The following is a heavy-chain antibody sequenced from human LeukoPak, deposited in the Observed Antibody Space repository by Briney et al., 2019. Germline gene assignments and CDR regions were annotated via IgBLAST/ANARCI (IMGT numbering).Heavy chain of an antibody. V-gene: IGHV3-11*01. CDR2: ISGNGRDI. CDR1: GFTFSDNY. Sequence: GGSLRLSCAASGFTFSDNYMTWVRQAPGRGLEWLSYISGNGRDIQYADSVKGRFTISRDNAKNSLYLQMNSLRAEDTALYYCAKDIVATITGPGYWGQGTLVTVSS. CDR3: AKDIVATITGPGY. J-gene: IGHJ4*02. D-gene: IGHD5-12*01.